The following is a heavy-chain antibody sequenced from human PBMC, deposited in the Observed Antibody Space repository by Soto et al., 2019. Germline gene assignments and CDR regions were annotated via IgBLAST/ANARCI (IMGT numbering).Heavy chain of an antibody. V-gene: IGHV3-30*18. CDR1: GFTFSSYG. CDR2: ISYNGNDK. CDR3: AKDSGRGSADYYFDY. D-gene: IGHD3-10*01. J-gene: IGHJ4*02. Sequence: QVQLVESGGGVVQPGRSLRLSCAASGFTFSSYGMHWVRQAPGKGLEWVAVISYNGNDKYHVDSVKGRFTISRDNSKNTLYLQMNSLRAEDTAVYYCAKDSGRGSADYYFDYWSQGTLVTVSS.